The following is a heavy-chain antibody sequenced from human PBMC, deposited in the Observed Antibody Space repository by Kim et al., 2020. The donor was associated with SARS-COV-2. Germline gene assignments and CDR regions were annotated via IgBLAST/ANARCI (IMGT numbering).Heavy chain of an antibody. CDR3: ARRRSSKGDYAFDI. J-gene: IGHJ3*02. D-gene: IGHD6-6*01. Sequence: SPSFQGQVTISADKSISTAYLQWSSLKASDTAMYYCARRRSSKGDYAFDIWGQGTMVTVSS. V-gene: IGHV5-51*01.